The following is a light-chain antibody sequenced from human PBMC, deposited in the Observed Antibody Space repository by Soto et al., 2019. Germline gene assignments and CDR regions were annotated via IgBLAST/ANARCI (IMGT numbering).Light chain of an antibody. CDR3: SSFAGSHNFGV. CDR1: SSDVGGYNY. CDR2: EVS. Sequence: QSALTQPPSASGSPGQSVTISCTGTSSDVGGYNYVSWYQQHPGKAPKLMIFEVSKRPSGVPDRFSGSKSGNTASLTVSGLQAEDEADYYCSSFAGSHNFGVFGTGTKVTLL. J-gene: IGLJ1*01. V-gene: IGLV2-8*01.